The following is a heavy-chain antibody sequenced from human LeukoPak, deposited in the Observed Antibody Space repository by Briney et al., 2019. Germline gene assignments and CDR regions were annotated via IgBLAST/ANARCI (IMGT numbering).Heavy chain of an antibody. CDR2: ISYDGSNK. V-gene: IGHV3-30-3*01. J-gene: IGHJ6*02. Sequence: GGSLRLSCAASGFTFSSYAMHWVRQAPGKGLEWVAVISYDGSNKYYADSVKGRFTISRDNSKNTLYLQMNSLRAEDTAVYYCASEITPYYYYGMDVWGQGTTVTVSS. CDR1: GFTFSSYA. CDR3: ASEITPYYYYGMDV.